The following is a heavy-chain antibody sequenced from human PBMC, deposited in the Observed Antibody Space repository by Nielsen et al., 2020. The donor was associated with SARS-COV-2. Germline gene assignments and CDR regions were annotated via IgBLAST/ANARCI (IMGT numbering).Heavy chain of an antibody. CDR3: ARDQSAYCGGDCYSVSDV. Sequence: WVRQAPGQGLEWMGIINPSGGSTSYAQKFQGRVTMTRDTSTSTVYMELSSLRSEDTAVYYCARDQSAYCGGDCYSVSDVWGQGTLVTVSS. J-gene: IGHJ4*02. V-gene: IGHV1-46*01. D-gene: IGHD2-21*02. CDR2: INPSGGST.